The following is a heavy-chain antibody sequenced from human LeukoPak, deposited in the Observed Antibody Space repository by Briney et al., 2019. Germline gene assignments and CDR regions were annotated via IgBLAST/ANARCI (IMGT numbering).Heavy chain of an antibody. CDR3: ATEDTAMVNFDY. CDR1: GYTPTELS. Sequence: ASVKVSCKGSGYTPTELSMHWVRQAPGKGLEWMGGFDPEDGEAISAQKFQGRVTMTEDTSTDAAYMELSSLRSEDTGVYYCATEDTAMVNFDYWGQGTLVTVSS. CDR2: FDPEDGEA. V-gene: IGHV1-24*01. D-gene: IGHD5-18*01. J-gene: IGHJ4*02.